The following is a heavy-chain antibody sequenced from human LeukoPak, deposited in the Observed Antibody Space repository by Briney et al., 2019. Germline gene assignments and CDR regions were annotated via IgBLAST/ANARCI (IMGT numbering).Heavy chain of an antibody. CDR2: VHHTGRA. J-gene: IGHJ5*02. CDR1: GGSISGCNYH. CDR3: ARDPDA. V-gene: IGHV4-39*07. Sequence: SETLSLTCTVSGGSISGCNYHWGWIPQPPGKGLEWLGTVHHTGRAFYNPSLRGRTTVSVDTSKNQFSLKLTSVTAADRAVYYCARDPDAWGQGTLVTVSS.